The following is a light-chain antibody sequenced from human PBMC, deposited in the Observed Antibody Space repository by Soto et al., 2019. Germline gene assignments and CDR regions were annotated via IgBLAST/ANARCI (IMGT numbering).Light chain of an antibody. Sequence: EIVLTQSPGTLSLSPGDRATLACRASQSVNSNYLAWYQRKPGQAPRLLIYGASNRSTDIPYRFSASGSGTDFTLTITSLEAEDFAVYYCQQYDSTPPTFGQGTKVEVE. CDR2: GAS. J-gene: IGKJ1*01. CDR1: QSVNSNY. CDR3: QQYDSTPPT. V-gene: IGKV3-20*01.